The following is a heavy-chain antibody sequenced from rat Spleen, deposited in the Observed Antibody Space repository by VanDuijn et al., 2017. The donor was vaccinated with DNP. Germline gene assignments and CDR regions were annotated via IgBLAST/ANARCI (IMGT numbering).Heavy chain of an antibody. CDR2: ITYEGSTT. Sequence: EVQLVESGGGLVQPGRSLKVSCAASGFPFSDYYMAWVRLAPKRGLEWVTSITYEGSTTYYGDSVKGRFTISRDNAKSTLYLQMNSLRSEDTATYYCARPAWERPFDYWGQGVMVTVSS. CDR1: GFPFSDYY. CDR3: ARPAWERPFDY. V-gene: IGHV5-22*01. D-gene: IGHD5-1*01. J-gene: IGHJ2*01.